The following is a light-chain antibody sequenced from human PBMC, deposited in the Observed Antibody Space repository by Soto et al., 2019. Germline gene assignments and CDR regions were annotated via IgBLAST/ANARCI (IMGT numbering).Light chain of an antibody. V-gene: IGKV3-11*01. Sequence: EIVLPQSPATLSLSPGERATLSCRASQSVSSYLAWYQQKPGQAPRLLIYDASNRATGIPARFSGSGSGTEFTLTISSLELEDVAVYYCQKCSNWRPSLTLGGGTKVDIK. CDR2: DAS. CDR1: QSVSSY. CDR3: QKCSNWRPSLT. J-gene: IGKJ4*01.